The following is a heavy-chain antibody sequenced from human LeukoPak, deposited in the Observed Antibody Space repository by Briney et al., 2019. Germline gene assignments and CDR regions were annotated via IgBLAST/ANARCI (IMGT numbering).Heavy chain of an antibody. J-gene: IGHJ4*02. CDR3: ASWLGAAGYFDY. CDR2: IYYSGST. Sequence: SETLSLTCTVSGGXISSSSYFWGWIRQPPGKGLEWIGTIYYSGSTYYNPSLKSRLTISVDTSKNQFSLKLSSVTAADTAVYYCASWLGAAGYFDYWGQGTLVTVSS. V-gene: IGHV4-39*01. D-gene: IGHD6-13*01. CDR1: GGXISSSSYF.